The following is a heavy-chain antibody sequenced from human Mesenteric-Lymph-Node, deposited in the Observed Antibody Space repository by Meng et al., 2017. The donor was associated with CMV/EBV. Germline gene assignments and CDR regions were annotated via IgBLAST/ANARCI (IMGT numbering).Heavy chain of an antibody. V-gene: IGHV3-30-3*01. D-gene: IGHD5-12*01. CDR2: ISYDGTNK. J-gene: IGHJ4*02. CDR3: ARVGYSGYDY. Sequence: GGSLRLSCAASGFTFSRFNMYWVRQAPGKGLEWVTVISYDGTNKYYADSVKGRFTISRDNSKNTLYLQMNSLRAEDTAVYYCARVGYSGYDYWGQGTLVTVSS. CDR1: GFTFSRFN.